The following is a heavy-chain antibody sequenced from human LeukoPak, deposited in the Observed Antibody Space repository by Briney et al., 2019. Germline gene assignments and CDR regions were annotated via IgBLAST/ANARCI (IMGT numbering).Heavy chain of an antibody. CDR2: ISGSDTTI. Sequence: GGSLRLSCAASGFTFSDYYMSWIRQAPGKGLEWVSYISGSDTTIYYSDSVKGRFTISRDNAKNSLFPQMNSLRVEDTAVYYCARDHPERRHPGPLDYWGQGTLVTVSS. CDR3: ARDHPERRHPGPLDY. CDR1: GFTFSDYY. J-gene: IGHJ4*02. V-gene: IGHV3-11*04.